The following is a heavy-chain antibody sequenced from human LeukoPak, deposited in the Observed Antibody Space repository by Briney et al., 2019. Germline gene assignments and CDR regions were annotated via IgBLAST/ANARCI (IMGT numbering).Heavy chain of an antibody. CDR2: IYYSGST. CDR3: ARSKSGYVRPYYYYGMEV. D-gene: IGHD3-22*01. CDR1: GVSISSATYY. Sequence: SETLSLTCTVSGVSISSATYYWGWIRQPPGKGLEWIGAIYYSGSTYYNPSLKSRVTISIDTSKNQFSLKLNSVTAADTAVYYCARSKSGYVRPYYYYGMEVWGQGTAVNVSS. J-gene: IGHJ6*02. V-gene: IGHV4-39*01.